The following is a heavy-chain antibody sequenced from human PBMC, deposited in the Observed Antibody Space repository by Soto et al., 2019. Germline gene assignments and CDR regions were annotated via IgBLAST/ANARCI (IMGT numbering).Heavy chain of an antibody. J-gene: IGHJ4*02. V-gene: IGHV4-59*08. CDR2: IYYSGST. CDR1: GGSVSAFH. D-gene: IGHD3-22*01. CDR3: ARLGGFYQAFDS. Sequence: PSETLSLTCTVSGGSVSAFHWTWIRQPPGKGLEWIGYIYYSGSTNYNPSLKSRVTISVDRSKNQFSLKLTSVTAADTAVYYCARLGGFYQAFDSWGQGTLVTSPQ.